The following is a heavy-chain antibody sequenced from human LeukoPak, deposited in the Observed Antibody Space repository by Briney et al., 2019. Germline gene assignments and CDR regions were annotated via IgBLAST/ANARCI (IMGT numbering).Heavy chain of an antibody. Sequence: GGSLRLPCAASGFTFSDHYMDWVRQAPGKGLEWVGRITKKADSYTTVYAASVKGRFTISRDDSKNSLYLQMNSLKTEDTAVYYCARAFYDSGNHLPDYWGQGTLVTVSS. CDR2: ITKKADSYTT. D-gene: IGHD3-10*01. CDR1: GFTFSDHY. CDR3: ARAFYDSGNHLPDY. V-gene: IGHV3-72*01. J-gene: IGHJ4*02.